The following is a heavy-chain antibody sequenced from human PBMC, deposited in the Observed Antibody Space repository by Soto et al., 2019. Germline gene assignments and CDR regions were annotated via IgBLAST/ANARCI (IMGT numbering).Heavy chain of an antibody. J-gene: IGHJ1*01. V-gene: IGHV1-46*01. CDR3: ARDRGGDCYTPQH. CDR1: GYTFTSYY. Sequence: QVQLVQSGAEVKKPGASVKVSCKASGYTFTSYYMHWVRQAPGQGLEWMGIINPSGGSTSYAQKFQGRVTMTRDTSTSTVYMELSSLRSEDTTVYYCARDRGGDCYTPQHWGQGTLVTVSS. D-gene: IGHD2-21*02. CDR2: INPSGGST.